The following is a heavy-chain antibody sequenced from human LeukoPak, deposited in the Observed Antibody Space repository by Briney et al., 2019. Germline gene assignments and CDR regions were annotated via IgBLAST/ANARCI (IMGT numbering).Heavy chain of an antibody. CDR2: TSYNGGTT. V-gene: IGHV3-23*01. CDR1: GFTFSTYA. CDR3: ARVGSESHTDY. J-gene: IGHJ4*02. Sequence: GGSLRLSCAASGFTFSTYAMTWVRQAPGKGLEWVSSTSYNGGTTYYGFSVKGRFTTSRDNSKSTLYLQMSSLRAEDTAVYYCARVGSESHTDYWGQGTLVTVSS. D-gene: IGHD1-26*01.